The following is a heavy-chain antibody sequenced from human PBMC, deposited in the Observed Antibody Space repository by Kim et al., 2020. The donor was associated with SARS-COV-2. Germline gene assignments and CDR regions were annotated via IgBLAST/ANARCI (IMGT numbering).Heavy chain of an antibody. J-gene: IGHJ4*02. D-gene: IGHD2-15*01. CDR3: ARARGGGSLLDY. Sequence: KYSQKFQGRVTITRDTSASTAYMELSSLRSEDTAVYYCARARGGGSLLDYWGQGTLVTVSS. V-gene: IGHV1-3*01.